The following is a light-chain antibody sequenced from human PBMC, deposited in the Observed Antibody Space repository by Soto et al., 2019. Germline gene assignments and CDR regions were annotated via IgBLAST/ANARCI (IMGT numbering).Light chain of an antibody. CDR2: GAS. Sequence: EIVLTQSPGTLSLSPGERATLSCRASQSVSSAYLAWYQQIPGQAPRLLIYGASSRATGIPDRFSGSGSGTEFTLTISGLEPEEFAVYYCQQSGSSFYTLGQGTKLEIK. CDR1: QSVSSAY. J-gene: IGKJ2*01. V-gene: IGKV3-20*01. CDR3: QQSGSSFYT.